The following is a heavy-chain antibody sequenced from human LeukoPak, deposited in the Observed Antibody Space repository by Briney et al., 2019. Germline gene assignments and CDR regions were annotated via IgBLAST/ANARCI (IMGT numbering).Heavy chain of an antibody. D-gene: IGHD4-11*01. CDR2: INPSGGST. V-gene: IGHV1-46*01. CDR3: ARVGTTVAAGDYFDS. J-gene: IGHJ4*02. Sequence: ASLKASCKAFGSTFTSYSIHWGRQAPGQGLEWMGIINPSGGSTNYAQKFQVRVTMTRDTSTNTVYMELSSLRSEDTAVYYCARVGTTVAAGDYFDSWAQGTLVTVSS. CDR1: GSTFTSYS.